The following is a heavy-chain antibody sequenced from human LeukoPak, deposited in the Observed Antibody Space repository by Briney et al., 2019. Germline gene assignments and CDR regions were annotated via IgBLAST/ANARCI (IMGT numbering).Heavy chain of an antibody. CDR1: GFTFSSYA. CDR3: AHLPSFFWSGYYRMDAFDI. V-gene: IGHV3-23*01. Sequence: GGSLRLSCAASGFTFSSYAMSWVRQAPGKGLEWVSAISGSGGSTYYADSVKGRFTISRDNSKNTLYLQMNSLRAEDTAVYYCAHLPSFFWSGYYRMDAFDIWGQGTMVTVS. D-gene: IGHD3-3*01. CDR2: ISGSGGST. J-gene: IGHJ3*02.